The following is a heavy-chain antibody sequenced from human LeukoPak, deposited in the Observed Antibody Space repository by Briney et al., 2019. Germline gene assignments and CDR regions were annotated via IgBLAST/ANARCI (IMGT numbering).Heavy chain of an antibody. J-gene: IGHJ4*02. D-gene: IGHD3-22*01. CDR1: GGTFSSYT. V-gene: IGHV1-69*02. Sequence: SVKVPCKASGGTFSSYTISWVRQAPGQGFEWMGRIIPILGIANYAQKFLGRVTITADKSTSTAYMELSSLRSEDTAVYYCARAGDSSGYWAPFDYWGQGTLVTVSS. CDR2: IIPILGIA. CDR3: ARAGDSSGYWAPFDY.